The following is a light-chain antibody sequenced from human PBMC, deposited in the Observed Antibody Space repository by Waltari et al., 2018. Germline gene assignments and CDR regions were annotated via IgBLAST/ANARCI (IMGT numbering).Light chain of an antibody. V-gene: IGKV4-1*01. Sequence: DIVMTQSPDSLAVSLGERATINCKSSQSVLYSSNNKNYLAWYQQKPGQPPKLLIYWASTRESGVPDRFSGSGSGTDFTLTISSLQAEDVAVYYCQQYYSTQTFGHGTKLEIK. J-gene: IGKJ2*01. CDR1: QSVLYSSNNKNY. CDR2: WAS. CDR3: QQYYSTQT.